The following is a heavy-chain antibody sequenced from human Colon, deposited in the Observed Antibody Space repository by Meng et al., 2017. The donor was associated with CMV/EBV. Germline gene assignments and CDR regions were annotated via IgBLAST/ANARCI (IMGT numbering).Heavy chain of an antibody. Sequence: GSLRLSCTVSGGSISNFYWSWVRQPPGKGLEWIGYIYYSGSTNYNPSLKSRVTISVDTSKNQFSLKLSSVTAADTAVYYCARSGGVAYYGMDVWGQGTTVTVS. J-gene: IGHJ6*02. V-gene: IGHV4-59*01. CDR3: ARSGGVAYYGMDV. CDR2: IYYSGST. D-gene: IGHD3-16*01. CDR1: GGSISNFY.